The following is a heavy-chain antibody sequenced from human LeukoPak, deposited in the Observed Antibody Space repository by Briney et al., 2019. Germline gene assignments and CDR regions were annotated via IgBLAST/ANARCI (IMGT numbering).Heavy chain of an antibody. CDR3: AKVSSVYYYDSSGPLGY. CDR2: ISWNSDSI. J-gene: IGHJ4*02. CDR1: GFTFDDYA. D-gene: IGHD3-22*01. Sequence: GRSLRLSCAASGFTFDDYAMHWVRQAPGKGLEWVSGISWNSDSIGYADSVKGRFTISRDNAKNSLYLQMNSLRAEDTALYYCAKVSSVYYYDSSGPLGYWGQGTLVTVSS. V-gene: IGHV3-9*01.